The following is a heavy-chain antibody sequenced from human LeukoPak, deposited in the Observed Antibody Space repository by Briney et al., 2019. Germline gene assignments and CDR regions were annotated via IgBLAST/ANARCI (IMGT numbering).Heavy chain of an antibody. D-gene: IGHD3-3*01. V-gene: IGHV3-33*01. CDR1: GFTFSSYG. CDR3: ARGTILRFLEWLFPPGDY. J-gene: IGHJ4*02. Sequence: GGSLRLSCAASGFTFSSYGMHWVRQAPGKGLEWMAVIWYDGSNKYYADSVKGRFTISRDNSKNTLYLQMNSLRAEDTAVYYCARGTILRFLEWLFPPGDYWGQGTLVTVSS. CDR2: IWYDGSNK.